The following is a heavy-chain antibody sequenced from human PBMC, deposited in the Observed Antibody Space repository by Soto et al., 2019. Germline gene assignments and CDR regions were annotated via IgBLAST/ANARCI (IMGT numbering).Heavy chain of an antibody. CDR2: ISSTTNYI. CDR3: ARESEDLTSNFDN. Sequence: GGSLRLSCAASGFTFTRYSMNWVRQAPGKGLEWVSSISSTTNYIYYGDSMKGRFTISRDNAKNSLYLEMNSLRAEDTAVYYCARESEDLTSNFDNWGQGTLVTVSS. CDR1: GFTFTRYS. V-gene: IGHV3-21*06. J-gene: IGHJ4*02.